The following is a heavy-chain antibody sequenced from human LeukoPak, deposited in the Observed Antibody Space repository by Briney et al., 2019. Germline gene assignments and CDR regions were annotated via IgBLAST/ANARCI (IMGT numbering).Heavy chain of an antibody. Sequence: PSETLSLTCAVSGYSISSGYYWGWIRQPPVKGLEWIGSIYHSGSTYYNPSLKSRVTISVDTPKNQFSLKLSSVTAADTAVYYCARRGYGDYLDYWGQGTLVTVSS. CDR1: GYSISSGYY. V-gene: IGHV4-38-2*01. D-gene: IGHD4-17*01. CDR2: IYHSGST. CDR3: ARRGYGDYLDY. J-gene: IGHJ4*02.